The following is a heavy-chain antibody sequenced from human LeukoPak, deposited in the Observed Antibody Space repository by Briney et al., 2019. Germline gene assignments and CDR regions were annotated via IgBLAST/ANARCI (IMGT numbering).Heavy chain of an antibody. CDR1: GFTFSSYE. Sequence: GGSLRPSRAASGFTFSSYEINSVRQAPGKGRELVSYIIRNGSTTYYADSVKGRFTISRDKAKNTLYLQVNSLRAEDTAVYYCARDGRYDILAGYYKGGFGYWGQGTLVTVSS. J-gene: IGHJ4*02. V-gene: IGHV3-48*03. CDR3: ARDGRYDILAGYYKGGFGY. D-gene: IGHD3-9*01. CDR2: IIRNGSTT.